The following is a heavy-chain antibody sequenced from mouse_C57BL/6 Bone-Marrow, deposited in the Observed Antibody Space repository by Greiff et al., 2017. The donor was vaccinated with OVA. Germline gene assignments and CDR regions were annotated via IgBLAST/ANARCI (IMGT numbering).Heavy chain of an antibody. CDR1: GYTFTDYN. V-gene: IGHV1-18*01. Sequence: SGPELVKPGASVKIPCKASGYTFTDYNMDWVKQSHGKSLECIGDINPNNGGTIYNQKFKGKATLTVDKSSSTAYMELRSLTSEDTAVYYCARSPGSSYRYFDYWGQGTTLTVSS. CDR2: INPNNGGT. CDR3: ARSPGSSYRYFDY. D-gene: IGHD1-1*01. J-gene: IGHJ2*01.